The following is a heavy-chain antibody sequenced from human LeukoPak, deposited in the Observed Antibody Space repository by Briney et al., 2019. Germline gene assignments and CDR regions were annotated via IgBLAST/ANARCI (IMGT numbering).Heavy chain of an antibody. D-gene: IGHD5-18*01. Sequence: SVKVSCKASGGTFSSYAISWVRQAPGQGLEWMGGIIPIFGTANYAQKFQGRVTITADKSTSTAYMELSSLRSEDTAVYYCARDLDTAMGLDYWGQGTLVTVSS. J-gene: IGHJ4*02. CDR3: ARDLDTAMGLDY. CDR2: IIPIFGTA. V-gene: IGHV1-69*06. CDR1: GGTFSSYA.